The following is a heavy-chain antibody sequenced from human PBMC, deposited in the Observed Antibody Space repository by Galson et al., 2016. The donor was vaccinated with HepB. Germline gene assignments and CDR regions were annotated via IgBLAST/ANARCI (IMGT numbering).Heavy chain of an antibody. D-gene: IGHD6-13*01. CDR2: INAGNGNT. V-gene: IGHV1-3*01. J-gene: IGHJ4*02. Sequence: KVSCKASGYTFINYAMHRVRQAPGQRLEWMGWINAGNGNTKYSQKFQGRVTITRDTSASTAYMELSSLRSEDTAVYYCARKWEAAGTFDYWGQGTLVTVSS. CDR3: ARKWEAAGTFDY. CDR1: GYTFINYA.